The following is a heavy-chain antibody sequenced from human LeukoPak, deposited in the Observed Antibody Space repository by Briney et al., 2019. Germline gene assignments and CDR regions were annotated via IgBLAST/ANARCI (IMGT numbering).Heavy chain of an antibody. CDR2: IYYSGST. Sequence: GSLRLSCSASGFTFSSYAMHWVRQPPGKGLEWIGYIYYSGSTNYNPSLKSRVTISVDTSKNQFSLKLNSVTAADTAVYYCARENNYFDYWGQGTLVTVSS. CDR1: GFTFSSYA. V-gene: IGHV4-59*01. CDR3: ARENNYFDY. J-gene: IGHJ4*02.